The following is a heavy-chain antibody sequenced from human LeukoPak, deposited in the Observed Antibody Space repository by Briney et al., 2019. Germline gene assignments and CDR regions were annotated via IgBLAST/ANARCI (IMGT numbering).Heavy chain of an antibody. CDR2: ISHDGSNK. CDR1: GFTFSSYA. CDR3: ARDRTFYGTGSYCDY. D-gene: IGHD3-10*01. J-gene: IGHJ4*02. V-gene: IGHV3-30*09. Sequence: PGRSLRLSGLASGFTFSSYALHWVRQTPGAGLEWVALISHDGSNKYYTDSVKGRFVISRDNSKNTLYLQMNSVRGDDAAVYYCARDRTFYGTGSYCDYWGQGALVAVSS.